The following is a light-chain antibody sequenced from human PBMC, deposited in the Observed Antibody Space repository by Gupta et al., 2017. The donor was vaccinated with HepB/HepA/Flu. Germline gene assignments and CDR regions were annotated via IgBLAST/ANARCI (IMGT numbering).Light chain of an antibody. V-gene: IGKV3-11*01. J-gene: IGKJ3*01. Sequence: IVLTQYPASLSLSPGERATLSCRASQSVSSYLAWYQQKPGQAPRLLIYDASNRATGIPARFSGSGSGTDFTLTIISLEPEDFAVYYCQQRSNWPRFTFGPGTKVDIK. CDR1: QSVSSY. CDR3: QQRSNWPRFT. CDR2: DAS.